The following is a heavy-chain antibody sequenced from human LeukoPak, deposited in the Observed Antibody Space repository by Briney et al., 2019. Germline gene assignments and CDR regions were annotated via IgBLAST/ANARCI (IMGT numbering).Heavy chain of an antibody. CDR2: IYNGVNT. V-gene: IGHV4-61*01. D-gene: IGHD1-26*01. CDR3: ARSRAFNSGAFDP. J-gene: IGHJ5*02. Sequence: SETLSPTCTVSGASVSSASYWSWIRQPPGKGVEWIAHIYNGVNTNYNPSLKSRVTISVDTSKNQFSLRLNSVTAADTAVYYCARSRAFNSGAFDPWGQGSLVTVSS. CDR1: GASVSSASY.